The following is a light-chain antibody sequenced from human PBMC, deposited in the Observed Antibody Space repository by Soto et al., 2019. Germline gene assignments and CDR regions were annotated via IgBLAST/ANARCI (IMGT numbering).Light chain of an antibody. CDR1: EGIPIN. V-gene: IGKV3-15*01. J-gene: IGKJ2*01. CDR3: HRYNNWPHT. Sequence: MTQSPATLSVSPGETATLSCRASEGIPINVAWYQQKPGQPPRLLIYGASTRATGVPARFSGSGYGTALNHSTSGLQYEDSAVYYCHRYNNWPHTFGQGTKVDIK. CDR2: GAS.